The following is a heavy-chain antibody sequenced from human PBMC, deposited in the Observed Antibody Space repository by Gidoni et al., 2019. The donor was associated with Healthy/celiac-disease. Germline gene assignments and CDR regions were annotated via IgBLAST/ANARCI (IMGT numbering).Heavy chain of an antibody. Sequence: QVQLQQWGAGLLQPSETLSLTCAVYGGSFSGYYWSWIRQPPGKGLEWIGEINHSGSTNYNPSLKSRVTISVDTSKNQFSLKLSSVTAADTAVYYCARALRDGYNLYYFDYWGQGTLVTVSS. CDR3: ARALRDGYNLYYFDY. J-gene: IGHJ4*02. D-gene: IGHD5-12*01. CDR1: GGSFSGYY. V-gene: IGHV4-34*01. CDR2: INHSGST.